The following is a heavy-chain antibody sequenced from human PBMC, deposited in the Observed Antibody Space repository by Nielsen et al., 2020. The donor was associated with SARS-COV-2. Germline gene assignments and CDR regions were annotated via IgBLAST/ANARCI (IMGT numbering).Heavy chain of an antibody. V-gene: IGHV3-30*04. CDR3: ARDGGGYIDY. Sequence: GGSLRLSCAASGFTFSSYAMHWVRQAPGKGLEWVAVISYDGSNKYYAVSVKGRFTISRDNSKNTLYLQMNSLRAEDTAVYYCARDGGGYIDYWGQGTLVTVSS. D-gene: IGHD5-12*01. CDR1: GFTFSSYA. J-gene: IGHJ4*02. CDR2: ISYDGSNK.